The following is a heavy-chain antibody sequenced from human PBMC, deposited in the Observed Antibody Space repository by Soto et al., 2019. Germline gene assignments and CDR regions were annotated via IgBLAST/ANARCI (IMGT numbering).Heavy chain of an antibody. CDR2: ILPILGPP. CDR1: GGTFSTYA. Sequence: QVQLVQSGAELKKPGSSVKVSCKASGGTFSTYAINWVRQAPGQGLEWMGGILPILGPPNYAQKFKGRVTIAADDYTSTAYMELTSLRSEDTAIYYCARVGGGAYNSWGQGTLVTVSS. D-gene: IGHD3-10*01. V-gene: IGHV1-69*01. CDR3: ARVGGGAYNS. J-gene: IGHJ4*02.